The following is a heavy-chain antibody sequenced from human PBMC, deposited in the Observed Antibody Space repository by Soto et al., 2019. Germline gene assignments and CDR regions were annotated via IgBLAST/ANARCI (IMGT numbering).Heavy chain of an antibody. CDR3: VRDGTENLRDWFDP. D-gene: IGHD1-1*01. Sequence: SETLSLTCNGSGASLSGYYCIWIRQPPGKGLEWIGRINSNGSSDYNTSLKRRITISVDMSKKPLSLTLRSVTAADTAMYYCVRDGTENLRDWFDPWGQGILVTVSS. J-gene: IGHJ5*02. V-gene: IGHV4-4*07. CDR1: GASLSGYY. CDR2: INSNGSS.